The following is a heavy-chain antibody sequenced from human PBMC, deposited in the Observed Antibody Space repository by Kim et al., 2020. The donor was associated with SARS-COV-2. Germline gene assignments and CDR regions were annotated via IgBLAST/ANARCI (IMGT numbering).Heavy chain of an antibody. J-gene: IGHJ4*02. CDR2: THYTGTT. D-gene: IGHD3-10*01. CDR1: GGSISSTSYY. CDR3: ARHMVGAVDY. Sequence: SETLSLTCTVSGGSISSTSYYWGWIRQPPGKGLEWIAITHYTGTTYYNPSLKSRVTISVDTSKNQFSLKVSSVTAADTAVYYCARHMVGAVDYWGQGTLVTVSS. V-gene: IGHV4-39*01.